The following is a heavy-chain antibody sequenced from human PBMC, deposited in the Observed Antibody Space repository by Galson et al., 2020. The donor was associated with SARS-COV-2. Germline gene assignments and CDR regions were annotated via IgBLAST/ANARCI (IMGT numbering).Heavy chain of an antibody. CDR3: ARAAQTYYDFWSGYYNAPHFDY. D-gene: IGHD3-3*01. CDR1: GGSISSYY. V-gene: IGHV4-59*01. J-gene: IGHJ4*02. CDR2: IYYSGST. Sequence: SEPLSLTCTVSGGSISSYYWSWIRQPPGKGLEWIGYIYYSGSTNYNPSLKSRVTISVDTSKNQFSLQVNSVTAADTAVYYCARAAQTYYDFWSGYYNAPHFDYWGQGTQVTVSS.